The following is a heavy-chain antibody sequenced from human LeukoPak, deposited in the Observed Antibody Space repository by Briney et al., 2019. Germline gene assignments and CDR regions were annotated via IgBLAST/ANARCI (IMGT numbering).Heavy chain of an antibody. V-gene: IGHV3-48*01. CDR3: VRAIAAAASY. J-gene: IGHJ4*02. Sequence: PGGSLRLSCTASGFTFSTYSMNWVRQAPGKGLEWVSYISSSSSTIYYADSVKGRFTISRDNAKNSLSLQMNSLRAEDTAVYYCVRAIAAAASYWGQGTLVTVSS. D-gene: IGHD6-13*01. CDR2: ISSSSSTI. CDR1: GFTFSTYS.